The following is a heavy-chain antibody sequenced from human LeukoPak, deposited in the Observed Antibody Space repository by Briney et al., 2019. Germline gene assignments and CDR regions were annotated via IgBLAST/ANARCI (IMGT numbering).Heavy chain of an antibody. J-gene: IGHJ4*02. CDR3: AKSPRGSRIDY. CDR1: GFTFSSYA. D-gene: IGHD3-10*01. V-gene: IGHV3-23*01. CDR2: ISSSGGTA. Sequence: GGSLRLSCAASGFTFSSYAMTWVRQAPGKGLEWVSTISSSGGTAYYADSVKGRFTISRDNSKNTLYLQMNSLRAEDTALYYCAKSPRGSRIDYWGQGTLVTVSS.